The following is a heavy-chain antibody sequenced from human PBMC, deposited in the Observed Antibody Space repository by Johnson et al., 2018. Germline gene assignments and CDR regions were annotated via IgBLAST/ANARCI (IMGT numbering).Heavy chain of an antibody. CDR1: GFTFTSSA. Sequence: QLVESGPEVKKPGTSVKVSCKASGFTFTSSAVQWVRQARGQRLEWIGWIVVGSGNTNYAQKFQERVTITRDMSTSTAYMEVSSLRSGDTAVYYCAVEIVVTYYYYGMDVWGQGTTVTVSS. D-gene: IGHD3-22*01. CDR2: IVVGSGNT. CDR3: AVEIVVTYYYYGMDV. V-gene: IGHV1-58*01. J-gene: IGHJ6*02.